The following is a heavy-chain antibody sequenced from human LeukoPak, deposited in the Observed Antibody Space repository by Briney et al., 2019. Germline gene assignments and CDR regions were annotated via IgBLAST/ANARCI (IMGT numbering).Heavy chain of an antibody. CDR1: GYTFTSYA. V-gene: IGHV7-4-1*02. Sequence: ASVKVSCKASGYTFTSYAMNWVRQAPGQGLEWMGWINTNTGNPTYAQGFTGRFVFSLDTSVSTAYLQISSLKAEDTAVYYCARETFEVATIYFDYWGQGTLVTVSS. D-gene: IGHD5-24*01. J-gene: IGHJ4*02. CDR3: ARETFEVATIYFDY. CDR2: INTNTGNP.